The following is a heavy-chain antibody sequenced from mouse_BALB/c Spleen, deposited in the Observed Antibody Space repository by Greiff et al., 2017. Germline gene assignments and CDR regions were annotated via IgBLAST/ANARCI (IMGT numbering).Heavy chain of an antibody. CDR1: GYTFTSYW. Sequence: QVQLQQPGAELVKPGASVKLSCKASGYTFTSYWMHWVKQRPGQGLEWIGEINPSNGRTNYNEKFKSMATLTVDKSSSTAYMQLSSLTSEDSAVYYCARTPDGYPYAMDYWGQGTSVTVSS. J-gene: IGHJ4*01. CDR3: ARTPDGYPYAMDY. D-gene: IGHD2-3*01. V-gene: IGHV1S81*02. CDR2: INPSNGRT.